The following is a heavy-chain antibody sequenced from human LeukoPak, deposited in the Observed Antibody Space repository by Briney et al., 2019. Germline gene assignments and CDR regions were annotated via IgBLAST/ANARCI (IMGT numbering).Heavy chain of an antibody. D-gene: IGHD1-14*01. CDR2: TYYRSKLYN. CDR1: GDSVSSNSAA. Sequence: SQTLSLTCAISGDSVSSNSAAWNWHTQSPSRGLEWLGRTYYRSKLYNDYAVSEKSRITINPDTSKNQFSLQLNSVTPEDTAVYYCARDPPTNPGYFDYWGQGTLVTVSS. J-gene: IGHJ4*02. V-gene: IGHV6-1*01. CDR3: ARDPPTNPGYFDY.